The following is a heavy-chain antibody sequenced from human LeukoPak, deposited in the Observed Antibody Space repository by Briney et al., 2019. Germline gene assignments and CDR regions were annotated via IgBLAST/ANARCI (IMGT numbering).Heavy chain of an antibody. Sequence: GGSLRLCCAASGFTFSTYALSWVRQAPGKGLEWVSSIDGSGSSTFYADSVKGRFSISRDNSKHTLYLQMNTLRAEHTAVYYCAKDGSNDWRWCAFDVWGQGTMVTVSS. V-gene: IGHV3-23*01. CDR2: IDGSGSST. CDR1: GFTFSTYA. J-gene: IGHJ3*01. CDR3: AKDGSNDWRWCAFDV. D-gene: IGHD2-15*01.